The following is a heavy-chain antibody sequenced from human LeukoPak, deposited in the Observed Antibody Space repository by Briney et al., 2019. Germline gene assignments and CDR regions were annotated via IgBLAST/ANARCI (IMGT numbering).Heavy chain of an antibody. CDR1: GFTFSSYA. Sequence: GGSLRLSCAASGFTFSSYAMHWVRQAPGKGLEWVAVISYDGSNKYYADSVKGRFTISRDNSKNTLYLQMNSLRAEDTAVYYCAREKGKIQQRFLDYWGQGTLVTVSS. CDR2: ISYDGSNK. D-gene: IGHD5-18*01. CDR3: AREKGKIQQRFLDY. V-gene: IGHV3-30-3*01. J-gene: IGHJ4*02.